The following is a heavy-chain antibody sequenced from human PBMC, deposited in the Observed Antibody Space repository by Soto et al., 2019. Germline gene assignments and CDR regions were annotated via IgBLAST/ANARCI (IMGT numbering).Heavy chain of an antibody. V-gene: IGHV1-69*06. J-gene: IGHJ4*02. CDR2: IIPIFGTA. CDR1: GGTFSSYA. Sequence: SVKVSCKASGGTFSSYAISWVRQAPGQGLEWMGGIIPIFGTANYAQKFQGRVTITADKSTSTAYMELSSLRSEDTAVYYCAREDFGYCSSTSCPMSYWGQGTLVTVSS. CDR3: AREDFGYCSSTSCPMSY. D-gene: IGHD2-2*03.